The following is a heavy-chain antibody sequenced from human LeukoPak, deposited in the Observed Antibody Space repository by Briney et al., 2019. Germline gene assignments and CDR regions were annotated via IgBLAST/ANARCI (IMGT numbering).Heavy chain of an antibody. V-gene: IGHV1-2*02. CDR1: GYTFTGYY. Sequence: ASVKVSCKASGYTFTGYYMHWVRQAPGQGLEWMGWINPNSGGTNYAQKFQGRVTMTRDTSVSTAYMELSRLRSDDTAVYYCARLAYCGGDCRAFDIWGQGTMVTVSS. J-gene: IGHJ3*02. CDR2: INPNSGGT. CDR3: ARLAYCGGDCRAFDI. D-gene: IGHD2-21*02.